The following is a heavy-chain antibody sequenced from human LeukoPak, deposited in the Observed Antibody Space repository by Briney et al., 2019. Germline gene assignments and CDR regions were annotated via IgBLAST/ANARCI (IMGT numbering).Heavy chain of an antibody. CDR3: ARHESRVAWFDY. J-gene: IGHJ4*02. CDR2: IYYSGST. V-gene: IGHV4-61*05. CDR1: GGSISSSSYY. D-gene: IGHD4-23*01. Sequence: PSETLSLTCTVSGGSISSSSYYWSWIRQPPGKGLEWIGYIYYSGSTNYSPSLKSRVTISVDTSKNQFSLKLSSVTAADTAVYYCARHESRVAWFDYWGQGTLVTVSS.